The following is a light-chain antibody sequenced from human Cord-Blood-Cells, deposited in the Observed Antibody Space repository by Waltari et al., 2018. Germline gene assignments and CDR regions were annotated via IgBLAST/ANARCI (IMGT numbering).Light chain of an antibody. CDR2: DAS. J-gene: IGKJ1*01. CDR3: QQYDNLPRT. V-gene: IGKV1-33*01. Sequence: DIQMTQSPSSLSASVGARVTITCQASQDISNYLNWYQQKPGKAPKLLTYDASTLETGVPSRFSGSGSGTDFTVTISSLQPEDIATYYCQQYDNLPRTFGQGTKVEIK. CDR1: QDISNY.